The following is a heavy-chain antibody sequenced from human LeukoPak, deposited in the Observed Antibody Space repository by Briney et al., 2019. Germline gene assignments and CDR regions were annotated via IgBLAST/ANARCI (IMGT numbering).Heavy chain of an antibody. D-gene: IGHD6-13*01. J-gene: IGHJ4*02. V-gene: IGHV1-2*06. CDR2: INPNSGGT. Sequence: GASVKVSCTASGYTFTSYYMHWVRQAPGQGLEWMGRINPNSGGTNYAQKFQGRVTMTRDTSISTAYMELSSLRSDDTAVYYCARDGHASHDIAAAGYFPFDYWGQGTLVTVSS. CDR1: GYTFTSYY. CDR3: ARDGHASHDIAAAGYFPFDY.